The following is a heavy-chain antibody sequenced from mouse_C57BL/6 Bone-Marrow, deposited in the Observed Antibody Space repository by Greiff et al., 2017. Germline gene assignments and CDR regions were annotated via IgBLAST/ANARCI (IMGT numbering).Heavy chain of an antibody. J-gene: IGHJ3*01. CDR1: GYTFTSYG. CDR2: IYPRSGNT. D-gene: IGHD2-5*01. CDR3: ARITIVTPWFAY. V-gene: IGHV1-81*01. Sequence: VQLQQSGAELARPGASVKLSCKASGYTFTSYGISWVKQRTGQGLEWIGEIYPRSGNTYYNEKFKGKATLTADKSSSTAYMELRSLTSEDSEVYFCARITIVTPWFAYWGQGTLVTVSA.